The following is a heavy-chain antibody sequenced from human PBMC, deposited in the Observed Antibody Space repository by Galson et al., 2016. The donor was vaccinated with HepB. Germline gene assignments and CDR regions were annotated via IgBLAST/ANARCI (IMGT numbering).Heavy chain of an antibody. D-gene: IGHD5-18*01. CDR3: TTGPWKQLPFDY. CDR2: ISGRGGSP. V-gene: IGHV3-23*01. Sequence: SLRLSCAAPGFTFSSYAMSWVRQAPGKGLEWVSGISGRGGSPYYADSVKGRFTISRDKSKNTLYLQMNSLRAEDTAGYYCTTGPWKQLPFDYWGQGTLVTVSS. CDR1: GFTFSSYA. J-gene: IGHJ4*02.